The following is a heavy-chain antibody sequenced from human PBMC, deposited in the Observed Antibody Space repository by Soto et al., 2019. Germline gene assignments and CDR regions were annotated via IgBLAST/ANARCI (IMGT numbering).Heavy chain of an antibody. CDR3: AKKEYYGSGSYPLDY. CDR1: GFTFSSYA. CDR2: ISGSGGST. Sequence: GGSLRLSCAASGFTFSSYAMSWVRQAPGKGLEWVSAISGSGGSTYYADSVKGRFTNSRDNSKNKQYLQMNSLRAEDTAVYYCAKKEYYGSGSYPLDYWGQGTLVTVSS. J-gene: IGHJ4*02. V-gene: IGHV3-23*01. D-gene: IGHD3-10*01.